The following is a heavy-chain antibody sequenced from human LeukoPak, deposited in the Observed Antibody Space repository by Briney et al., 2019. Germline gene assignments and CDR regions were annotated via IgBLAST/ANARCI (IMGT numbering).Heavy chain of an antibody. CDR2: IYTSGST. CDR3: ARGTYDSSGYHADY. D-gene: IGHD3-22*01. CDR1: GGSISSGSYY. J-gene: IGHJ4*02. V-gene: IGHV4-61*02. Sequence: SETLSLTCTVSGGSISSGSYYWSWIRQPAGKGLEWIGRIYTSGSTNYNPSLKSRVTISVDTSKNQFSLKLSSVTAADTAVYYCARGTYDSSGYHADYWGQGTLVTVSS.